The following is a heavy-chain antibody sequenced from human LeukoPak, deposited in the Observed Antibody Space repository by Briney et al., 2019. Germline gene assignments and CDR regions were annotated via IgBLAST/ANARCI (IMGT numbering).Heavy chain of an antibody. CDR3: AREYGSGSYYNPLYYYYYMDV. D-gene: IGHD3-10*01. J-gene: IGHJ6*03. Sequence: SGTLSLTCTVSGGSISSYYWSWIRQPAGKGLEWIGRIYTSGSTNYNPSLKSRVTMSVDTSKNQFSLKLSSVTAADTAVYYCAREYGSGSYYNPLYYYYYMDVWGKGTTVTISS. V-gene: IGHV4-4*07. CDR1: GGSISSYY. CDR2: IYTSGST.